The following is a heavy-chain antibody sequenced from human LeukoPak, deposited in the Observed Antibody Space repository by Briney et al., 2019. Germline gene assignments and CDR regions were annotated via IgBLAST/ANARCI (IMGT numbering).Heavy chain of an antibody. CDR2: ISGSGGYT. CDR3: AREDIVAYDAFDI. Sequence: GGSLRLSCAPSGFTFSSYAMHWVRQAPGKGLEWVSGISGSGGYTNYADSVKGRFTISRDISKNTLYLQMNSLRAEDTAVYYCAREDIVAYDAFDIWGQGTMVTVSS. J-gene: IGHJ3*02. D-gene: IGHD2-21*01. V-gene: IGHV3-23*01. CDR1: GFTFSSYA.